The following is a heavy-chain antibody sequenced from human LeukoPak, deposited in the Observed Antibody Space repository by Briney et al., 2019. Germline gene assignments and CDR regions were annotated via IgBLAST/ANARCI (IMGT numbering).Heavy chain of an antibody. CDR3: ARIGRGYGFWSGDYYYNYMDV. Sequence: PSETLSLTCTVSGDSINTSNYYWGWRPRPPGKGLKWIGSTSYSGRTYSNPSLKSRVTISVHTSKNQFSLRRGSVTATGTAVYYCARIGRGYGFWSGDYYYNYMDVWGKGTTVTVSS. J-gene: IGHJ6*03. D-gene: IGHD3-3*01. CDR1: GDSINTSNYY. CDR2: TSYSGRT. V-gene: IGHV4-39*01.